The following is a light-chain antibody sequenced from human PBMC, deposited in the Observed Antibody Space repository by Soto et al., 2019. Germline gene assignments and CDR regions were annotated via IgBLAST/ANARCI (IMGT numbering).Light chain of an antibody. Sequence: EIVLTQSPATLSLSPGERATLSCRASQSVSRYLAWYQQKPGQAPRLLIYDTSHRATGIPARFSGSWSGTGFTLILRSLGPEKFTVYYCQQRSSWPTFGGGTKVEIK. V-gene: IGKV3-11*01. CDR2: DTS. J-gene: IGKJ4*01. CDR1: QSVSRY. CDR3: QQRSSWPT.